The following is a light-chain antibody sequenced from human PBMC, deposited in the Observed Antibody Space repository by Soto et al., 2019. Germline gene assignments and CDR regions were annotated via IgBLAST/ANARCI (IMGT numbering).Light chain of an antibody. V-gene: IGLV1-51*01. CDR2: DNY. CDR1: SSNIGNNY. J-gene: IGLJ7*01. CDR3: GSWDSSMSDAV. Sequence: QSVLTQPPSVSAAPGQKVTISCSGSSSNIGNNYVSWYQQLPGTAPKLLIYDNYKRPSGITDRFSGSKSDTSATLSITGLQTGDEADYYCGSWDSSMSDAVFGGGTQLTVL.